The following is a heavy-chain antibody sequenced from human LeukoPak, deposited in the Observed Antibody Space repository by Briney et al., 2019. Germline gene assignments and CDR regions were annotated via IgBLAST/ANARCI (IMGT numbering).Heavy chain of an antibody. Sequence: ASVKVSCKASGYTFTDYYMHWVRQAPGQGLEWMGWINPNSRGTDSAQKFQGRFSMTRDTSISTAYMELSRLRSDDTAVYYCARRAREYSHDAFDIWGQGTMVTASS. D-gene: IGHD5-18*01. CDR2: INPNSRGT. CDR1: GYTFTDYY. J-gene: IGHJ3*02. V-gene: IGHV1-2*02. CDR3: ARRAREYSHDAFDI.